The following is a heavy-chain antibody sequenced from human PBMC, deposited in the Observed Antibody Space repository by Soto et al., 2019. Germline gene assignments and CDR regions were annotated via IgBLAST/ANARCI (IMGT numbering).Heavy chain of an antibody. D-gene: IGHD1-20*01. Sequence: QVQLVQSGAEEKKPGASVKVSCRASGYTFTSYAMHWVRQAPGQRLEWMGWINAGNGNTKYSQKFQGRVTITRDTSASTAYMELSSLRSEDTAVYYCARGITLPTPLDYWGQGTLVTVSS. CDR2: INAGNGNT. J-gene: IGHJ4*02. CDR3: ARGITLPTPLDY. CDR1: GYTFTSYA. V-gene: IGHV1-3*05.